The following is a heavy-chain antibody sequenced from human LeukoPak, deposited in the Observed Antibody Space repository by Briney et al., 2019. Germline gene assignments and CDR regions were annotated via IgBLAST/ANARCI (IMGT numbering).Heavy chain of an antibody. CDR1: GGSISSSIYY. CDR2: IYYSGST. V-gene: IGHV4-39*01. D-gene: IGHD5-24*01. Sequence: PSETLSLTCTVSGGSISSSIYYWGWIRQPPGKALEWIGTIYYSGSTYYNPSLKSRVTISVDTSKDQFSLKLSSVTAADTAVFYCGRHTIDKSAITLGYYFDYWGQGTLVTVSS. J-gene: IGHJ4*02. CDR3: GRHTIDKSAITLGYYFDY.